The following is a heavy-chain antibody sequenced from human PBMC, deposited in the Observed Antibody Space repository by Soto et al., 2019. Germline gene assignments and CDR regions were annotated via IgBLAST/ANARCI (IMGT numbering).Heavy chain of an antibody. CDR1: GGSFSGYY. V-gene: IGHV4-34*01. D-gene: IGHD6-19*01. CDR2: INHSGST. CDR3: ARDQYKQWLVRGTRYYGMDV. J-gene: IGHJ6*02. Sequence: PSETLSLTCAVYGGSFSGYYWSWIRQPPGKGLEWIGEINHSGSTNYNPSLKSRVTISVDTSKNQFSLKLSSVTAADTAVYYCARDQYKQWLVRGTRYYGMDVWGQGTTVTVSS.